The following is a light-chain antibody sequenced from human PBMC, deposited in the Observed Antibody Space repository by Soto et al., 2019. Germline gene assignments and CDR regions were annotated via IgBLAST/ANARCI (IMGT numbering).Light chain of an antibody. CDR3: NSFRTNYTRL. CDR2: EVS. J-gene: IGLJ3*02. V-gene: IGLV2-14*01. Sequence: QSVLTQPASVSGSPGQSITISCTGTSSDVGGYNYVSWYQQHPGKAPKLMIYEVSNRPSGISNRFSGSKSGNTASLTISGLQAEYEADYYCNSFRTNYTRLFGGGTKLTVL. CDR1: SSDVGGYNY.